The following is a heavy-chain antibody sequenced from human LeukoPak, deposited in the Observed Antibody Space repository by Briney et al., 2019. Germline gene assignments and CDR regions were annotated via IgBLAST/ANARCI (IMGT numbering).Heavy chain of an antibody. CDR1: GFTFHYYA. D-gene: IGHD1-26*01. J-gene: IGHJ4*02. Sequence: GRSLRLSCAASGFTFHYYAMHWVRQAPGQGLGWVSGHGWNSGSIGYADSVKGRFTISRDNAKNSLYLQMNSLRAEDTALYYCAKDIRLGATYGDYFDYWGQGTLVTVSS. V-gene: IGHV3-9*01. CDR3: AKDIRLGATYGDYFDY. CDR2: HGWNSGSI.